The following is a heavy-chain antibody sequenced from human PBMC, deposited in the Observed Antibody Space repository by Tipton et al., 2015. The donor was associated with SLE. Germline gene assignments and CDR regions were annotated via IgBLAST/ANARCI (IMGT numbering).Heavy chain of an antibody. Sequence: TLSLTCTVSGGSISSSSYYWGWIRQPPGKGLEWIGSIYYSGSTYYNPSLKSRVTISVDTSKNQFSLKLSSVTAAVTAVYYCATILTGSIDYWGQGTLVTVSS. CDR1: GGSISSSSYY. CDR2: IYYSGST. J-gene: IGHJ4*02. D-gene: IGHD7-27*01. CDR3: ATILTGSIDY. V-gene: IGHV4-39*01.